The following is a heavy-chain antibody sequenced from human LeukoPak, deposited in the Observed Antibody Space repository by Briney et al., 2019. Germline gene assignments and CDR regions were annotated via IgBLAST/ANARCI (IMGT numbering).Heavy chain of an antibody. J-gene: IGHJ4*02. V-gene: IGHV4-59*04. CDR1: GGSISSYY. CDR3: AREGSGSGSYYPDY. Sequence: ASETLSLTCTVSGGSISSYYWSWIRQPPGKGLEWIGSIYHSGSTYYNPSLKSRVTMSVDTSRNQFSLRLSSVTAADTAVYYCAREGSGSGSYYPDYWGQGTLVTVSS. CDR2: IYHSGST. D-gene: IGHD3-10*01.